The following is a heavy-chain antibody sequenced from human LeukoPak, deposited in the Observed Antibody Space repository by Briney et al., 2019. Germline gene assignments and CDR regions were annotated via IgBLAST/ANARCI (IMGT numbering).Heavy chain of an antibody. V-gene: IGHV4-38-2*02. Sequence: SETLSLTCTVSGYSISSGYYWGWIRQPPGKGLEWIGSIYHSGSTYYNPSLKSRVTISVDTSKNQFSLKLSSVTAADTALYYCTRDGPSGATGNWGQGTLVTVSS. CDR1: GYSISSGYY. CDR2: IYHSGST. CDR3: TRDGPSGATGN. J-gene: IGHJ4*02. D-gene: IGHD1-14*01.